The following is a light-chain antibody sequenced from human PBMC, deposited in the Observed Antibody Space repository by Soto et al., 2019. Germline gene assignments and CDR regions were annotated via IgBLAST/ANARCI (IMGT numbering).Light chain of an antibody. V-gene: IGLV1-44*01. CDR1: SSNIGTNT. CDR3: AAWDVSLVV. J-gene: IGLJ2*01. Sequence: QLVLTQPPSASGTPGQRVTISCSGSSSNIGTNTVIWYQQLPGAAPKLLIYSDNQRPSGVPDRFSGSKFGTSASLAISGLQSEDEADYYCAAWDVSLVVFGGGTKLTVL. CDR2: SDN.